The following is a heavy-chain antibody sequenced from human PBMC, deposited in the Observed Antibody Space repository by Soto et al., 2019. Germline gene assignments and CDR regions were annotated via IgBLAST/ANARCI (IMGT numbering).Heavy chain of an antibody. J-gene: IGHJ5*02. CDR3: ARVRVVVVPAALSNDWSGGWFDP. D-gene: IGHD2-2*01. Sequence: QVQLVQSGAEVKKPGSSVKVSCKASGGTFSSYAISWVRQAPGQGLEWMGGIIPIFGTANYAQKFQGRVTITADKSTSTAYMELSSLRSEDTAVYYCARVRVVVVPAALSNDWSGGWFDPWGQGTLVTVSS. CDR2: IIPIFGTA. CDR1: GGTFSSYA. V-gene: IGHV1-69*06.